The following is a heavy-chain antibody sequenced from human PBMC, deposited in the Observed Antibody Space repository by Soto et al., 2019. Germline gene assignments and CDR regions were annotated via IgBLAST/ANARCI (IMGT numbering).Heavy chain of an antibody. CDR1: GFTVSNNY. V-gene: IGHV3-53*01. CDR3: AARGGGGGY. Sequence: EVQLVESGGGLIQPGGSLRLSCAVSGFTVSNNYMSWVRQAPGKGLEGVSVIYSGGYTAYGDSVKGRFTISRDNSKNPLYPQMNSRGADDRAVFYGAARGGGGGYWGQGTLVTVSS. D-gene: IGHD3-10*01. CDR2: IYSGGYT. J-gene: IGHJ4*02.